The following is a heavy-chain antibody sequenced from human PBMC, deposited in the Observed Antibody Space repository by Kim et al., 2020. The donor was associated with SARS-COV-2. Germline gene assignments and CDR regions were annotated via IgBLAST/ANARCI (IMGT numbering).Heavy chain of an antibody. Sequence: SVKVSCKASGGTFSSYAISWVRQAPGQGLEWMGGIIPIFGTANYAQKFQGRVTITADESTSTAYMELSSLRSEDTAVYYCARTVVAATMYYYYGMDVWGQGTTVTVSS. CDR2: IIPIFGTA. CDR1: GGTFSSYA. J-gene: IGHJ6*02. D-gene: IGHD2-15*01. CDR3: ARTVVAATMYYYYGMDV. V-gene: IGHV1-69*13.